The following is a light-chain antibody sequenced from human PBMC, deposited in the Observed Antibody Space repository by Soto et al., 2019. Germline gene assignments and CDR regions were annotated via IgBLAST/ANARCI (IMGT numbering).Light chain of an antibody. V-gene: IGLV1-40*01. CDR1: SSNIGAGYD. Sequence: QSVLTQPPSVSGAPGQRVTISCTGSSSNIGAGYDVHWYQQLPGTAPKLLIHGNSNRPSGVPDRISGSKSGTSASLAITGLQAEDEADYYCQSDDSSLSGSVFGGGTKLTVL. CDR2: GNS. J-gene: IGLJ2*01. CDR3: QSDDSSLSGSV.